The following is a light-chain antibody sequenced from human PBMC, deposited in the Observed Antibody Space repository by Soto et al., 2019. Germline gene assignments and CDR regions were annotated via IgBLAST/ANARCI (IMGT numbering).Light chain of an antibody. V-gene: IGKV3-15*01. CDR3: XQYNDWPPDT. Sequence: EIILTQSPASLSVSPGERATLSCRASQSVNNNLAWYQQKRGQAPRLLIYGASTRATGIPGRFRGSGSGTEFTLTITSLQSEDFAVYFXXQYNDWPPDTFGQGTKLEIK. CDR1: QSVNNN. CDR2: GAS. J-gene: IGKJ2*01.